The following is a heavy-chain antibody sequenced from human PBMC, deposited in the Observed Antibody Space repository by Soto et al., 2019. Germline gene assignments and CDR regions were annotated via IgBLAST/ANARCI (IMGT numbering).Heavy chain of an antibody. D-gene: IGHD3-10*01. Sequence: QVQLQQWGAGLLKPSETLSLTCAVYGGSFSGYQWTWIRQTPEMGLEWIGEINDSGNINYSLSLKSGVTILVDTAKKQISLRLSSVTAADPAVYYCARGLLLWFGELSRRGGYYYDMDVWGKGTTVTVSS. J-gene: IGHJ6*03. CDR3: ARGLLLWFGELSRRGGYYYDMDV. CDR1: GGSFSGYQ. CDR2: INDSGNI. V-gene: IGHV4-34*02.